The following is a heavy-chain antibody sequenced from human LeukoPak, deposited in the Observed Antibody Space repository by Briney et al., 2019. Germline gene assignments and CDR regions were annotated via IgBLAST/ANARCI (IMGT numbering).Heavy chain of an antibody. J-gene: IGHJ4*02. CDR2: IYDSGHT. V-gene: IGHV4-59*08. D-gene: IGHD1-14*01. Sequence: SETLSLTCTVSGGSISNYYGSWIRQPPGKGLEWIGYIYDSGHTNYNPSLKSRVTISVDTSKNQFSLRLTSVTAADTAVYYCARHALGTENWGQGTLVTVSS. CDR1: GGSISNYY. CDR3: ARHALGTEN.